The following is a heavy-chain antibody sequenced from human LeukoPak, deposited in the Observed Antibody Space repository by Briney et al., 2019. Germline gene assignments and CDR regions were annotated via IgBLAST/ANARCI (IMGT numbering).Heavy chain of an antibody. CDR1: LGTISSYQ. Sequence: SEALSLTLTGTLGTISSYQWRWLRQPPGKGLAGIGHIYYSWSTNYNPSLKSRVTISVDTSKNQFSLKLSSVTAADTAVYYCARDRVVPAAMTYYYYGMDVWGKGTTVTVSS. V-gene: IGHV4-59*01. CDR2: IYYSWST. J-gene: IGHJ6*04. CDR3: ARDRVVPAAMTYYYYGMDV. D-gene: IGHD2-2*01.